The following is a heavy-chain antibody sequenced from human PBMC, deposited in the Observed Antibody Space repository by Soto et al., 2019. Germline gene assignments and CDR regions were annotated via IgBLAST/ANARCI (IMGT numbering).Heavy chain of an antibody. J-gene: IGHJ5*02. D-gene: IGHD6-19*01. V-gene: IGHV1-3*01. Sequence: ASVKVSCKASGYTFTSYAMHWVRQAPGQRLEWMGWINAGNGNTKYSQKFQGRVTITRDTSASTAYMELSSLRSEDTAVYYCAREHSDSSGWYNWFDPWGQGTLVTVSS. CDR2: INAGNGNT. CDR3: AREHSDSSGWYNWFDP. CDR1: GYTFTSYA.